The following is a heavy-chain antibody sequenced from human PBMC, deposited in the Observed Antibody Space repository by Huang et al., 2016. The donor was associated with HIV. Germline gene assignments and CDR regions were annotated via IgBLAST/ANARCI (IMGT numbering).Heavy chain of an antibody. CDR1: GFKFSDFA. D-gene: IGHD6-19*01. V-gene: IGHV3-30-3*01. Sequence: QVQMVESGGGVVQPGRSLRLSCAASGFKFSDFAMHWVRQAPVKVREGVELISYDGTYKHYSASVQGRFIIARHNARNTLELHMDSLRLGDTAGYFCARGKEEQWLSSYHWFDLWDQGTLVTVSS. CDR2: ISYDGTYK. CDR3: ARGKEEQWLSSYHWFDL. J-gene: IGHJ5*02.